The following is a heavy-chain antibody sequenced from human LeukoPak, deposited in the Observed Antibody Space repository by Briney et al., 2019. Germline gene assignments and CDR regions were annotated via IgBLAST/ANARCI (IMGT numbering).Heavy chain of an antibody. CDR2: INPNSGGT. CDR3: ASDTHLWFGESAVRY. D-gene: IGHD3-10*01. V-gene: IGHV1-2*02. J-gene: IGHJ4*02. CDR1: GYTFTGYY. Sequence: GPSVKVSCKASGYTFTGYYMHWVRQAPGQGLEWMGWINPNSGGTNYAQKFQGRVTMTRDTSISTAYMELSRLRSDDTAVYYCASDTHLWFGESAVRYWGQGTLVTVSS.